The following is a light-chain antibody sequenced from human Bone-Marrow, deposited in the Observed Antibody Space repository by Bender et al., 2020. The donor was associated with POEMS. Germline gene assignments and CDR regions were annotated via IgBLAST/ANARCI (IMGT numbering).Light chain of an antibody. J-gene: IGLJ3*02. CDR3: AAWDDSLSAWV. V-gene: IGLV1-47*01. CDR1: DSNFGGNN. Sequence: QSVLTQPPSASGTPGQSVIISCSGTDSNFGGNNVYWFQQLPGTAPKLVIYRQNERPSGVPDRFSGSKSGTSASLSISGLRSEDEAHYYCAAWDDSLSAWVFGGGTKLTVL. CDR2: RQN.